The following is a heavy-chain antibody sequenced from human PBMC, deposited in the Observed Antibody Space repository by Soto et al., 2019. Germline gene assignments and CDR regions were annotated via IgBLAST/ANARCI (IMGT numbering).Heavy chain of an antibody. CDR3: AKGPGGPDGPGDY. CDR1: GYTFTSYD. CDR2: MSPKNANT. Sequence: ASVKVSCKASGYTFTSYDINWVRQTAGQGLEWMGWMSPKNANTGYAQKFQGRVTMTRSTSTSTAYMELRSLRSEDTAVYYCAKGPGGPDGPGDYWGQGTLVTVSS. J-gene: IGHJ4*02. D-gene: IGHD2-15*01. V-gene: IGHV1-8*01.